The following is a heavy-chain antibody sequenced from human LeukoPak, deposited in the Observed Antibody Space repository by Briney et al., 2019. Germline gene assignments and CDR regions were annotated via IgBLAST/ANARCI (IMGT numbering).Heavy chain of an antibody. V-gene: IGHV3-66*01. CDR2: IYRDGST. J-gene: IGHJ4*02. D-gene: IGHD3-10*01. Sequence: GGSLRLSCAASGFIVSNNYMSWVRQAPGKGLEWVAVIYRDGSTYYADSVKGRFTISRDNAKNSLYLQMNSLRAEDTAVYYCARVSMVRGVITRPSLDYWGQGTLVTVSS. CDR3: ARVSMVRGVITRPSLDY. CDR1: GFIVSNNY.